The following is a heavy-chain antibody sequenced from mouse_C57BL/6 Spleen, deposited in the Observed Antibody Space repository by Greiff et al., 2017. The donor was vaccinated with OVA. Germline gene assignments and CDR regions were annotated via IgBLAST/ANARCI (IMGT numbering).Heavy chain of an antibody. CDR2: IDPSDSET. Sequence: QVQLKQPGAELVRPGSSVKLSCKASGYTFTSYWMHWVKQRPIQGLEWIGNIDPSDSETHYNQKFKDKATLTVDKSSSTAYMQLSSLTSEDSAVYYCARERVYYGYFDYWGQGTTLTVSS. CDR1: GYTFTSYW. V-gene: IGHV1-52*01. CDR3: ARERVYYGYFDY. J-gene: IGHJ2*01. D-gene: IGHD1-1*01.